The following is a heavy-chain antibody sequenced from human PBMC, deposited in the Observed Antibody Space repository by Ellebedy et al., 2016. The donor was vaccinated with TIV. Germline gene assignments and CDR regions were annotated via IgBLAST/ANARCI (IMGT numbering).Heavy chain of an antibody. CDR2: ISYDGSNK. V-gene: IGHV3-30*03. CDR3: ARALDDKSVGATSRYYYGMDV. Sequence: GGSLRLSCAASGFTFSSYGMHWVRQAPGKGLEWVAVISYDGSNKYYADSVKGRFTISRDNSKNTLYLQMNSLRAEDTAVYYCARALDDKSVGATSRYYYGMDVWGQGTTVTVSS. CDR1: GFTFSSYG. J-gene: IGHJ6*02. D-gene: IGHD1-26*01.